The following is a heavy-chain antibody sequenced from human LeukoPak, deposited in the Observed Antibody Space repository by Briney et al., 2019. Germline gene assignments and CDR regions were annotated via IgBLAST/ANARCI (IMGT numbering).Heavy chain of an antibody. CDR2: INHSGYT. D-gene: IGHD4-17*01. CDR1: GVSFDDYY. V-gene: IGHV4-34*10. Sequence: SETLSLTCGVSGVSFDDYYWAWVRQTPEKGLEWIGEINHSGYTNDSPSLKSRITLSIDTSRKQFSLNLRSVTVADAGFYYCTRMTTGRDYWGQGTLVTVSS. CDR3: TRMTTGRDY. J-gene: IGHJ4*02.